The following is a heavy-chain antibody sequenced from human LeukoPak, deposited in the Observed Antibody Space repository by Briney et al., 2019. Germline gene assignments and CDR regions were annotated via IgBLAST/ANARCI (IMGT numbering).Heavy chain of an antibody. D-gene: IGHD4/OR15-4a*01. CDR1: GGSISSYY. CDR2: IYTSGST. J-gene: IGHJ6*02. CDR3: ASARGRYGDYYYYGMDV. Sequence: SETLSLTCTVSGGSISSYYWSWIRQPAGKGLEWIGRIYTSGSTNYNPSLKSRVTMSVDTSKNQFSLKLSSVTAADTAVYYCASARGRYGDYYYYGMDVWGQGTTVTVSS. V-gene: IGHV4-4*07.